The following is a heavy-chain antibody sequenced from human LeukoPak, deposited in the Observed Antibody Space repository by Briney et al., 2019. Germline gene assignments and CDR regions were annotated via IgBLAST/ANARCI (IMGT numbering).Heavy chain of an antibody. CDR3: ARGPEYYDFWSGYPV. CDR2: ISSSSSTI. J-gene: IGHJ3*01. D-gene: IGHD3-3*01. Sequence: GGSLRLYCAASGFTFSSYSMNWVRQAPGKGLEWVSYISSSSSTIYYADSVKGRFTISRDNAKNSLYLQMNSLRAEDTAVYYCARGPEYYDFWSGYPVWGQGTMVTVSS. CDR1: GFTFSSYS. V-gene: IGHV3-48*01.